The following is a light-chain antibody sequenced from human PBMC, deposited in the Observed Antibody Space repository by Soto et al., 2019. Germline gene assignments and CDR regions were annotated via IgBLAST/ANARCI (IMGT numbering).Light chain of an antibody. V-gene: IGKV1-5*03. CDR2: KAS. Sequence: DIQMTQSPSTLSASVGARVTITCRASQSISSWLAWYQQKPGTAPKLLIYKASTLERGVPSRFSGIRSGTEFTLTVSSLQPDDFATYYCQQYNDSFPYTFGQGTNLEIK. CDR3: QQYNDSFPYT. J-gene: IGKJ2*01. CDR1: QSISSW.